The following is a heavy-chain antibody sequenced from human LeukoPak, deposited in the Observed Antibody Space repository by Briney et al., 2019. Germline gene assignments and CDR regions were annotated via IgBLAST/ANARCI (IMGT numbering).Heavy chain of an antibody. CDR1: GGSISSSSYY. CDR3: ARGSQYSTYYYYYMDV. J-gene: IGHJ6*03. Sequence: SETLSLTCTVSGGSISSSSYYWGWIRQPPGKGLEWIGSIYYSGSTYYNPSLKSRVTISVDTSKNQFSLKLSSVTAADTAVYYCARGSQYSTYYYYYMDVWGKGTTVTVSS. V-gene: IGHV4-39*07. CDR2: IYYSGST. D-gene: IGHD6-6*01.